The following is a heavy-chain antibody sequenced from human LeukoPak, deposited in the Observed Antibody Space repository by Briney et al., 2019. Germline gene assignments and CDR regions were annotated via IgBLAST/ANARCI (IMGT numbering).Heavy chain of an antibody. V-gene: IGHV1-69*01. CDR2: IIPIFGTA. D-gene: IGHD1-26*01. CDR3: ASSSGSYSFMDAFDI. CDR1: GGTFSSYA. Sequence: SVKVSCKASGGTFSSYAISWVRQAPGQGLEWMGGIIPIFGTANYAQKFQGRVTITADESTSTAYMELSSLRSEDTAVYYCASSSGSYSFMDAFDIWGQGTMVTASS. J-gene: IGHJ3*02.